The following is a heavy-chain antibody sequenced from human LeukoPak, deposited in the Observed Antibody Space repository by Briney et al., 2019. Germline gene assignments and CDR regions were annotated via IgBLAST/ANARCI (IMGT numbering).Heavy chain of an antibody. V-gene: IGHV4-39*01. D-gene: IGHD3-3*01. Sequence: SETLSLTCTVSGDSISSSRYYWGWIRQPPGKGLEWIGSIYYSGSIWYHPSLKSRVTISVDTSKNQFSLKLTSVTAADTAVYYCARGHRVTIFGVVKYYYYMDVWGKGTTVTVSS. CDR1: GDSISSSRYY. CDR3: ARGHRVTIFGVVKYYYYMDV. CDR2: IYYSGSI. J-gene: IGHJ6*03.